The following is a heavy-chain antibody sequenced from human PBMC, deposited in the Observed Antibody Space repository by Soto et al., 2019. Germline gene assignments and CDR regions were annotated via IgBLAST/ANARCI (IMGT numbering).Heavy chain of an antibody. CDR3: ARDPGDRNGMIV. Sequence: EVQVVESGGGLVQPGGSLRLSCAASGFTVSSDYMNWVRQAPGKGLEWVSVIYSGGSTYYADSVKGRFTISRDNSKNTLYLQMHSLRAEDTAVYYCARDPGDRNGMIVWGQGTTVTVSS. V-gene: IGHV3-66*01. CDR1: GFTVSSDY. CDR2: IYSGGST. D-gene: IGHD1-26*01. J-gene: IGHJ6*02.